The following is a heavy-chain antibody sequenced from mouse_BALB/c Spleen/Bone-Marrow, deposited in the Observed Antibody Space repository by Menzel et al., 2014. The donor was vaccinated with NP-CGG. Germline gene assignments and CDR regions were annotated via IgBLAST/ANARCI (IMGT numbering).Heavy chain of an antibody. CDR1: GYAFTNYL. D-gene: IGHD4-1*01. CDR3: ARCLTGTSAMDY. CDR2: INPGSGGT. V-gene: IGHV1-54*01. J-gene: IGHJ4*01. Sequence: VKLMESGAELVRPGTSVKVSCKASGYAFTNYLIEWVKQRPGQGLEGIGVINPGSGGTNYNERFKAKATLTADKSSSTAYMQLSSLTSDDSAVYFCARCLTGTSAMDYWGQGTSVTVSS.